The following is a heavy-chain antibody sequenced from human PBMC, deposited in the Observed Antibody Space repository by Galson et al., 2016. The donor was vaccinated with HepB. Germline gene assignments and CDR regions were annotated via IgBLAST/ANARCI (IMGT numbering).Heavy chain of an antibody. CDR1: GFTFGEYG. J-gene: IGHJ4*02. V-gene: IGHV3-9*01. CDR3: AKEVTIFGVVTLGDYFDS. Sequence: SLRLSCAASGFTFGEYGMHWVRQAPGKGLEWVSGINWDSGRTGYADSVKGRFTISRDNANKALYLQMNSLGPEDTALYYCAKEVTIFGVVTLGDYFDSWGQGTLVTVSS. D-gene: IGHD3-3*01. CDR2: INWDSGRT.